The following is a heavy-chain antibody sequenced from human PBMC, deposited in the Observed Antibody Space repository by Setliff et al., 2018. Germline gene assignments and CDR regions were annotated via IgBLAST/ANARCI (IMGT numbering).Heavy chain of an antibody. V-gene: IGHV4-4*02. CDR2: IYHTEST. CDR3: ARDDTYDFWGGHGHLDS. Sequence: PSETLSLTCAVSSGSISYNNWWTWVRQPPGKGLEWIGEIYHTESTNYNPSLKSLVTISLDKSKNQFSLELSSVTAADTAVYYCARDDTYDFWGGHGHLDSWGQGILVTVSS. J-gene: IGHJ4*02. D-gene: IGHD3-3*01. CDR1: SGSISYNNW.